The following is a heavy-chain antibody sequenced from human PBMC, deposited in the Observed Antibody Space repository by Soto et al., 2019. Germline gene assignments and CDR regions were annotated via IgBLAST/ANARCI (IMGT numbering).Heavy chain of an antibody. CDR1: GYTFTAYY. CDR2: INPNSGGT. Sequence: ASVKVSCKASGYTFTAYYIHWVRQAPGQGLEWMGWINPNSGGTNYAQKFQGWVTMTRDTSITTAYMELSRLRSDDTAVYYCNREGPLAYCGGDCLDTFDYWG. CDR3: NREGPLAYCGGDCLDTFDY. V-gene: IGHV1-2*04. J-gene: IGHJ4*01. D-gene: IGHD2-21*02.